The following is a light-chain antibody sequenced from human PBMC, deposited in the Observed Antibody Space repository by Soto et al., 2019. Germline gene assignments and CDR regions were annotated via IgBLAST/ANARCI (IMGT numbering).Light chain of an antibody. CDR1: SMDVGGYNY. CDR3: SSYTSSRAYV. CDR2: EVS. V-gene: IGLV2-14*01. Sequence: QSVLTQPASVPGSPGQSVTISCTGTSMDVGGYNYVSWYQQQSGKAPKLMIHEVSNRPSGVSNRFSGSKSGNTASLTISGLQAEDEADYYCSSYTSSRAYVFGIGTKV. J-gene: IGLJ1*01.